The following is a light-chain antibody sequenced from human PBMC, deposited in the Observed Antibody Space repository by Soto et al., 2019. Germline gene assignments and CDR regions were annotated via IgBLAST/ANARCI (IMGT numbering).Light chain of an antibody. V-gene: IGKV3-15*01. Sequence: EIVMTQSPATLSVSPGERATLSCRASQSVSSNLAWYQQKPGQAPRLLLYGASTRATGIPARFSGSGSGTEFTRTISSLQSEDFAVYYCQQCNNWPLTFGPGTKVDIK. J-gene: IGKJ3*01. CDR3: QQCNNWPLT. CDR1: QSVSSN. CDR2: GAS.